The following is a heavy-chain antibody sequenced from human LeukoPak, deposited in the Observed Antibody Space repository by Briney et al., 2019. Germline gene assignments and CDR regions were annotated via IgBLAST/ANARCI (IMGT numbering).Heavy chain of an antibody. CDR2: ISSISNYI. Sequence: GGSLRLSCAASGITFSRYAMNWVRQAPGKGLEWVSYISSISNYIQYADSVKGRFTISRDNAKNSLYLQMNSLRDEDTAVYYRASDQSIGTDLRYFFDYWGQGTLVTVSS. CDR1: GITFSRYA. CDR3: ASDQSIGTDLRYFFDY. V-gene: IGHV3-48*02. D-gene: IGHD3-9*01. J-gene: IGHJ4*02.